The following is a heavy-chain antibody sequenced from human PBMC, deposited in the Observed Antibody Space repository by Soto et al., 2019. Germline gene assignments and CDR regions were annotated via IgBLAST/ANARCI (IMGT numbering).Heavy chain of an antibody. D-gene: IGHD6-13*01. V-gene: IGHV3-30*18. CDR1: GFTFSSYG. Sequence: SLRLSCAASGFTFSSYGMHWVRQAPGKGLEWVAVISYDGSNKYYADSVKGRFTISRDNSKNTLYLQMNSLRAEDTAVYYCAKDKVAAAAYYYGMDVWGQGTTVTVSS. CDR3: AKDKVAAAAYYYGMDV. J-gene: IGHJ6*02. CDR2: ISYDGSNK.